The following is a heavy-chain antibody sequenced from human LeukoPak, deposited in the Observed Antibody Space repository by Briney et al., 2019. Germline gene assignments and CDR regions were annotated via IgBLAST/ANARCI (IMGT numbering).Heavy chain of an antibody. D-gene: IGHD3-9*01. Sequence: GASVRVSCKASGGTFSTYAISWVRQAPGQGLEWMGRIIPILGLVHYAQKVQGRVTITADKSMSTAYMEVSSLRSEDTAVYYCATEDKRFLDWSSPYYFDYWGQGTLVTVSS. CDR2: IIPILGLV. CDR3: ATEDKRFLDWSSPYYFDY. V-gene: IGHV1-69*04. J-gene: IGHJ4*02. CDR1: GGTFSTYA.